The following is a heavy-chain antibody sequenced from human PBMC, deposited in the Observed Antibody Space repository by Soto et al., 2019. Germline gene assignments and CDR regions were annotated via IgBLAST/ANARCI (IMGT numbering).Heavy chain of an antibody. V-gene: IGHV3-23*01. D-gene: IGHD6-13*01. CDR3: ARQIAAAGLYGMDV. Sequence: PGGSLRLSCAASGFTFNNYAMGWVRQAPGKGLEWVSAITDSGSDTYYVDSVKGRFTISRDNSKNTLYLQMNSLRAEDTAVYYCARQIAAAGLYGMDVWGQGTTVTVSS. J-gene: IGHJ6*02. CDR1: GFTFNNYA. CDR2: ITDSGSDT.